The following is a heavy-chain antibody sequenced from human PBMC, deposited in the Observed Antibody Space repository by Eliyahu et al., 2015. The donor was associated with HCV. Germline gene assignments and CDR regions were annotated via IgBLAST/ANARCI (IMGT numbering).Heavy chain of an antibody. CDR3: ATGPERAYCSVTTCYDY. D-gene: IGHD2-15*01. J-gene: IGHJ4*02. V-gene: IGHV3-15*01. CDR1: GFXFSSAX. CDR2: IRNKDDGGTT. Sequence: EVQLVESGGDLVKPGGSLRLSXAAXGFXFSSAXXXWVRQAPXKGPELVGRIRNKDDGGTTEYAAPVEGRFTISRDDSKNTVYLHMDGLKTEDTAVYYCATGPERAYCSVTTCYDYWGQGTLVTVSS.